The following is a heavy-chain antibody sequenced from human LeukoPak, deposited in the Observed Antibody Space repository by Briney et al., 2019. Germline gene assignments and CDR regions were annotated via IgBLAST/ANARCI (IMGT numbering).Heavy chain of an antibody. CDR1: GFFFSNNA. CDR3: AKSLLTTATGTGRAFDI. V-gene: IGHV3-23*01. Sequence: GGSLRLSCAASGFFFSNNAMSWVRQAPGKGLEWVSSLDTTGASTFFADSVRGRFIVSRDNSKNTLYLQMNSLRADDTAVYYCAKSLLTTATGTGRAFDIWGQGTMVTVSS. D-gene: IGHD1-1*01. CDR2: LDTTGAST. J-gene: IGHJ3*02.